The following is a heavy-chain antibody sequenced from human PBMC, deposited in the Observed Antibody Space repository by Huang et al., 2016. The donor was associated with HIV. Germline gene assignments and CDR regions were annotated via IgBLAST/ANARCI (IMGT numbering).Heavy chain of an antibody. CDR2: MTHSGST. D-gene: IGHD3-10*01. V-gene: IGHV4-34*01. J-gene: IGHJ4*02. CDR1: GGSFSGYY. CDR3: ARAPHYGSGSYYY. Sequence: QVQLHQWGAGLLKPSETLSLTCAVYGGSFSGYYWSWIRQPPGKGLEWIGEMTHSGSTNYNPSLKSRVTISEDTSKNQFSLKLSSVTAADTAVYYCARAPHYGSGSYYYWGQGTLVTVSS.